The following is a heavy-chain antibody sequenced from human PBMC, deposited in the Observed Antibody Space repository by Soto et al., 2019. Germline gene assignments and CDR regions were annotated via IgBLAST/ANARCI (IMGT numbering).Heavy chain of an antibody. CDR1: GRRIRSGDYY. Sequence: SEALSLTSNISGRRIRSGDYYRSWIRQPPGKGLEWIGYIYYSGTTYYNPSLKSRVTISVDTSKNQFTLNLSSVTAADTAVYYCASLYDSSGYLHGFDIWGQGTMVT. CDR3: ASLYDSSGYLHGFDI. V-gene: IGHV4-30-4*02. CDR2: IYYSGTT. J-gene: IGHJ3*02. D-gene: IGHD3-22*01.